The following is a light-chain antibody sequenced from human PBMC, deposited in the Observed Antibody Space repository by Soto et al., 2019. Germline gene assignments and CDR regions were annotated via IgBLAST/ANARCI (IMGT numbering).Light chain of an antibody. CDR1: SSNVGTNT. V-gene: IGLV1-44*01. CDR2: SDN. Sequence: QSVVTQPTSASGTPGQRVTISCSGSSSNVGTNTVNWYRQLPGTAPKVLIHSDNQRPSGVPDRFSGSKSGTSASLAISGLLSEDEADYYCAAWDESLNGWVFGGGTKLTVL. CDR3: AAWDESLNGWV. J-gene: IGLJ3*02.